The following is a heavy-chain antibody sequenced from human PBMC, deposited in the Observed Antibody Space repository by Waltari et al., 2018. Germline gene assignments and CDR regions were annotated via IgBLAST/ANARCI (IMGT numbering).Heavy chain of an antibody. D-gene: IGHD1-1*01. Sequence: QVQMVQSGAEVKKPGSSVKVSCKTSGGTLSDYTINWVRQAPGQGLEWMGRIGKANYEKKFQGRVTFTADKSTHTAYMEVSGLTSEDTALYYCARDDATTGHLDSWGQGTLVTVSS. CDR2: IGKA. CDR3: ARDDATTGHLDS. J-gene: IGHJ4*02. CDR1: GGTLSDYT. V-gene: IGHV1-69*08.